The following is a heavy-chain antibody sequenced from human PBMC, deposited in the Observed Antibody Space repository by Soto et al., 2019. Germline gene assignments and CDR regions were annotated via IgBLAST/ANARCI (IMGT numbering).Heavy chain of an antibody. Sequence: GGSRRRSCAAAGSTFSSEAMSWVRQAPGKGLEWVSAISGSGGSTYYADSVKGRFTISRDNSNNTLYLQMNSLRAEDTALYYCANDPDFWRGYYPLFDYWCQGTLVTVSS. CDR2: ISGSGGST. J-gene: IGHJ4*02. CDR1: GSTFSSEA. V-gene: IGHV3-23*01. D-gene: IGHD3-3*01. CDR3: ANDPDFWRGYYPLFDY.